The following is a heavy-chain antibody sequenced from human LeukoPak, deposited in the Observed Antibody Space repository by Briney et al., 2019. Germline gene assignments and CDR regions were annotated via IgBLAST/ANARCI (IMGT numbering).Heavy chain of an antibody. CDR3: AKRRIAAAYDYYYYGMDV. D-gene: IGHD6-13*01. CDR1: GFTFSSYS. J-gene: IGHJ6*02. V-gene: IGHV3-48*02. Sequence: GGSLRLSCAASGFTFSSYSMNWVRQAPGKGLEWVSYISSGSSTIYYADSVKGRFTISRDNAKNSLYLQMNSLRDEDTAVYYCAKRRIAAAYDYYYYGMDVWGQGTTVTVSS. CDR2: ISSGSSTI.